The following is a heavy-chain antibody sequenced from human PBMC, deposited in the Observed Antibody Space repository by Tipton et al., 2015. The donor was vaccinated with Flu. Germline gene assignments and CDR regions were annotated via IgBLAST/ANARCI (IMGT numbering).Heavy chain of an antibody. D-gene: IGHD5-12*01. Sequence: TLSLTCAVYVDSFSGYYWMWIRQAPGKGLEWIGEVDRSGGINYNPSLKSRVTISADRSKNQFSLRVNSVTAADTGVYYCARGRPRLLATIQLYYYGLDVWGQGTTVTVSS. CDR3: ARGRPRLLATIQLYYYGLDV. CDR2: VDRSGGI. V-gene: IGHV4-34*01. CDR1: VDSFSGYY. J-gene: IGHJ6*02.